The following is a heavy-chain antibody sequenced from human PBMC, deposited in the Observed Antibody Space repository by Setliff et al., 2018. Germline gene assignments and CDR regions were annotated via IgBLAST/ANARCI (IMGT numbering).Heavy chain of an antibody. V-gene: IGHV4-30-4*08. CDR2: IYYSGST. CDR3: AREAPGYAFDI. J-gene: IGHJ3*02. D-gene: IGHD1-1*01. CDR1: GGSISSGDYY. Sequence: PSETLSLTCTVSGGSISSGDYYWSWIRQPPGKGLEWIGYIYYSGSTYYNPSLKSRVTISVDTSKNQFSLKLSSVTAVDTAVYYCAREAPGYAFDIWGQGTMVTVSS.